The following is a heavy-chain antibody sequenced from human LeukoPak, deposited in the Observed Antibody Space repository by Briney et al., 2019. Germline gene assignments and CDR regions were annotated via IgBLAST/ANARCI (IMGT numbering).Heavy chain of an antibody. D-gene: IGHD6-19*01. CDR2: IYYGGNT. CDR1: GDSVRSHF. Sequence: SETLSLTCTVSGDSVRSHFWSSIRQPPGKGLEWIGFIYYGGNTNYNPSFKSRVTISLDTSQSQFSLRLSSVTAADTAVYYCVRLRDRSTGCPFDCWGQGTLVTVSS. J-gene: IGHJ4*02. V-gene: IGHV4-59*08. CDR3: VRLRDRSTGCPFDC.